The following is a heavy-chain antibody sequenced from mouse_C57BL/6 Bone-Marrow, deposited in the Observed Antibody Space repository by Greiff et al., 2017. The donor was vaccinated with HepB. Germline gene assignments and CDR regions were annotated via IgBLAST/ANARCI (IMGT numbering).Heavy chain of an antibody. Sequence: EVKLVESEGGLVQPGSSMKLSCTASGFTFSDYYMAWVRQVPEKGLEWVANINYDGSSTYYLDSLKSRFIISRDNAKNILYLQMSSLKSEDTATYYCARETGTSDAMGYWGQGTSVTVSS. V-gene: IGHV5-16*01. CDR3: ARETGTSDAMGY. D-gene: IGHD4-1*01. CDR1: GFTFSDYY. J-gene: IGHJ4*01. CDR2: INYDGSST.